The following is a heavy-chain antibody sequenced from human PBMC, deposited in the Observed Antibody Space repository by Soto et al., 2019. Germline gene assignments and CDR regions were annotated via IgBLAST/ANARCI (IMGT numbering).Heavy chain of an antibody. CDR2: ISTAHADI. CDR3: ASDLAYIRQY. V-gene: IGHV1-18*01. D-gene: IGHD2-21*01. Sequence: QLIQSGPEVKKTGASVKVSCKASGYTFTSYGISWVRQAPGQGLEWMGWISTAHADIGYAQKFQGRVTRTKDTSTSTAFMELRSVRCDDTAIYYSASDLAYIRQYWGQGTQVTVSS. CDR1: GYTFTSYG. J-gene: IGHJ4*02.